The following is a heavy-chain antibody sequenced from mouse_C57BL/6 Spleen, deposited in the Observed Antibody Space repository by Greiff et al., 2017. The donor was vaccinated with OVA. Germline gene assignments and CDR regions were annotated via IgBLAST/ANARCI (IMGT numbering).Heavy chain of an antibody. Sequence: VQLQESGPELVKPGASVKLSCKASGYAFSSSWLNWVKQRPGKGLEWIGRIYPGDGDTNYNGKFKGKATLTADKSSSTAYMQLSSLTSEDSAVYFCAREDGLDYWGQGTTLTVSS. D-gene: IGHD2-3*01. CDR1: GYAFSSSW. V-gene: IGHV1-82*01. CDR2: IYPGDGDT. J-gene: IGHJ2*01. CDR3: AREDGLDY.